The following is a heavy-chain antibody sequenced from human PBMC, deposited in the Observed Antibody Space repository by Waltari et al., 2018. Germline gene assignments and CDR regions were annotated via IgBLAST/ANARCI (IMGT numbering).Heavy chain of an antibody. CDR1: GDNVSRNGAA. V-gene: IGHV6-1*01. CDR2: TYFRSKWSN. Sequence: QVQLQQSGPGLVGPSQTLSLTCAISGDNVSRNGAAWNWIRQSPSRGLEWLGRTYFRSKWSNDYATSVKSRMTINPDTSKNQFSLQLNSVTPEDTAVCFCARGRDSAFDVWGQGTTITVSS. J-gene: IGHJ3*01. CDR3: ARGRDSAFDV.